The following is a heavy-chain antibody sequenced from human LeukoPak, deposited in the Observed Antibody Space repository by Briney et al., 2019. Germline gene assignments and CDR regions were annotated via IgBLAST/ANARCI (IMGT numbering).Heavy chain of an antibody. V-gene: IGHV4-31*03. CDR1: GGSINSGDYF. CDR3: ARVHHERLRLDV. CDR2: IYYSEST. Sequence: SQTLSLTCTVSGGSINSGDYFWSWIRQHPGKGLEWIGYIYYSESTYYNPSLKTRITISVDTSKNEFSLKLSSVTAADTAVYYCARVHHERLRLDVWGQGTTVTVSS. D-gene: IGHD2-21*02. J-gene: IGHJ6*02.